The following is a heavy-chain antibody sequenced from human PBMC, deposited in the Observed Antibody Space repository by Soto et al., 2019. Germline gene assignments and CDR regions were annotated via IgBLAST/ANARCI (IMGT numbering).Heavy chain of an antibody. Sequence: SETLSLTCTVSGGSISSYYWSWIRQPPGKGLEWIGYIYYSGSTNYNPSLKSRVTISVDTSKNQFSLKLSSVTAADTAVYYCASQTYYDFWSGYTDAFDIWGQGTMVTVSS. D-gene: IGHD3-3*01. J-gene: IGHJ3*02. V-gene: IGHV4-59*01. CDR3: ASQTYYDFWSGYTDAFDI. CDR2: IYYSGST. CDR1: GGSISSYY.